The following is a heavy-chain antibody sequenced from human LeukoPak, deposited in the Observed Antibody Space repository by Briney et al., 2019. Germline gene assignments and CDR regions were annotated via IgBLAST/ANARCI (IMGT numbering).Heavy chain of an antibody. CDR1: GGSFSGYY. CDR2: INHSGST. Sequence: SETLSLTCAVYGGSFSGYYWSWIRQPPGKGLEWIGEINHSGSTNYNPSLKSRVTISVDTSKNQFSLKLSSVTAADTAVYYCARSIQAVGYYYHYMDVWGKGTTVTVSS. CDR3: ARSIQAVGYYYHYMDV. V-gene: IGHV4-34*01. D-gene: IGHD2-2*01. J-gene: IGHJ6*03.